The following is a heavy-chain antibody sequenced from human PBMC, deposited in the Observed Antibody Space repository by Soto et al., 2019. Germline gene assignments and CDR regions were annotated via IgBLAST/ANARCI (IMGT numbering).Heavy chain of an antibody. D-gene: IGHD3-22*01. CDR1: GGTFSSYA. V-gene: IGHV1-69*01. CDR2: IIPIFGTA. Sequence: SVKVSCKASGGTFSSYAISGVRQAHGQGLEWMGGIIPIFGTANYAQKFQGRVTITADESTSTAYMELSSLRSEDTAVYYCARDERYYDSSGYHGGLDYWGQGTLVTVSS. J-gene: IGHJ4*02. CDR3: ARDERYYDSSGYHGGLDY.